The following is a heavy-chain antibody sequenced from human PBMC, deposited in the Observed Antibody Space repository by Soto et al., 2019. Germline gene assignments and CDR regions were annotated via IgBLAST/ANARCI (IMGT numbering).Heavy chain of an antibody. D-gene: IGHD6-13*01. CDR2: IYYSGST. V-gene: IGHV4-61*01. J-gene: IGHJ5*02. CDR1: GGSVSSGSYY. Sequence: SETLSLTCTVSGGSVSSGSYYWSWIRQPPGKGLEWIGYIYYSGSTNYNPSLKSRVTISVDTSKNQFSLKLSSVTAADTAVYYCAREREHVAAAGPTPPSWFDPWGQGTLVTVSS. CDR3: AREREHVAAAGPTPPSWFDP.